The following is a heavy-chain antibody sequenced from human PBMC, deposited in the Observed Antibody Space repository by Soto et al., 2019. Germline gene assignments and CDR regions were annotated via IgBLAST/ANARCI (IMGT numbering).Heavy chain of an antibody. Sequence: PXGSLRLSCAVSGFTVSNNYMNWVRQAPGKGLEWVSVIYSDGSTYYADSVKGRFTISRDNSKNTVFLQMNTLRAEDTAVYYCARAAVGLRPGEFDYWGQGPLVTVSS. CDR1: GFTVSNNY. V-gene: IGHV3-53*01. D-gene: IGHD3-10*01. J-gene: IGHJ4*02. CDR2: IYSDGST. CDR3: ARAAVGLRPGEFDY.